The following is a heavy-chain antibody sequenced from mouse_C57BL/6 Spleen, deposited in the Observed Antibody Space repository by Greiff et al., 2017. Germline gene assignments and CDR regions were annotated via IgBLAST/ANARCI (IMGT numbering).Heavy chain of an antibody. D-gene: IGHD3-3*01. CDR2: IYPRSGNT. V-gene: IGHV1-81*01. CDR1: GYTFTSYG. J-gene: IGHJ2*01. CDR3: ASPQGDWDY. Sequence: VKLMESGAELARPGASVKLSCKASGYTFTSYGISWVKQRTGQGLEWIGEIYPRSGNTYYNEKFKGKATLTADKSSSTAYMELRSLTSEDSAVYFCASPQGDWDYWGQGTTLTVSS.